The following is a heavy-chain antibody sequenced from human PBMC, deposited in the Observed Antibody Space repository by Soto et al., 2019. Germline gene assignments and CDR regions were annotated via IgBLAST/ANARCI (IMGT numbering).Heavy chain of an antibody. Sequence: PGESLKISCKGSGYSFTSYWISWVRQMPGKGLEWMGRIDPSDSYTNYSPSFQGHVTISADKSISTAYLQWSSLRSDDTAVYYCARGGEGYNFGAVYWGQGTPVTVSS. CDR1: GYSFTSYW. J-gene: IGHJ4*02. CDR2: IDPSDSYT. V-gene: IGHV5-10-1*01. D-gene: IGHD5-12*01. CDR3: ARGGEGYNFGAVY.